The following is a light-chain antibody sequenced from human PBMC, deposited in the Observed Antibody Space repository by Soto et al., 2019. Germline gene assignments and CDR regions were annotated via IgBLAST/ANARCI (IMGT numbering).Light chain of an antibody. Sequence: VLTQPASVSGSPGQSITISCTGTSSDVGGYNYVSWYQHHPGKAPKLIIYDVTNRPSGVSNPFSGSKSGNTASLTISGLQPEDEADYYCSSYTTSNTRQIVFGTGTEVTVL. CDR3: SSYTTSNTRQIV. J-gene: IGLJ1*01. CDR1: SSDVGGYNY. V-gene: IGLV2-14*03. CDR2: DVT.